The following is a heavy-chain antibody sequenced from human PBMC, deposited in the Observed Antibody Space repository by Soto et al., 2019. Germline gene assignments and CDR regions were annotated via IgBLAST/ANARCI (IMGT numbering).Heavy chain of an antibody. J-gene: IGHJ4*02. D-gene: IGHD1-7*01. V-gene: IGHV3-33*01. CDR1: GSIFSGYG. CDR2: IWYDGSNK. Sequence: QKYLVESGGGVVQPGGSLRLSCVASGSIFSGYGMHWVRQAPGKGLEWVAVIWYDGSNKYYADSVKGRFTISRDNYTNMLYLPLDSVIAEDTAVYCCARHAIGGTVFRGFCDYWGQGTLVTVSS. CDR3: ARHAIGGTVFRGFCDY.